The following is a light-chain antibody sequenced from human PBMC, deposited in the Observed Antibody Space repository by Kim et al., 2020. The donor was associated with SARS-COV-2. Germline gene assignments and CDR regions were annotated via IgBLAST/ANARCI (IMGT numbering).Light chain of an antibody. CDR1: QTITRS. CDR2: DSS. CDR3: QQYQTFSTLT. V-gene: IGKV1-5*01. J-gene: IGKJ2*01. Sequence: DIQMTQSPFTLSASVGDRVTITCRASQTITRSLAWYQQKPGKAPKLLIYDSSSLETGVPSRFSGSGSGTEFTLSISSLQPDDFATYYCQQYQTFSTLTFGQGTKLEIK.